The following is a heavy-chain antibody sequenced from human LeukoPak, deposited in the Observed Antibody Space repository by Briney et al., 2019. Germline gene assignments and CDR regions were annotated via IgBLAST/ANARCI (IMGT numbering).Heavy chain of an antibody. D-gene: IGHD2-15*01. Sequence: NSSETLSLTCAVYGGSFSGYYWSWIRQPPGKGLEWIGEINHSGSTNYNPSLKSRVTISVDTSKNQFSLKLSSVTAADRAVYYCARAGGKFDYWGQGTLVTVSS. CDR2: INHSGST. CDR3: ARAGGKFDY. CDR1: GGSFSGYY. J-gene: IGHJ4*02. V-gene: IGHV4-34*01.